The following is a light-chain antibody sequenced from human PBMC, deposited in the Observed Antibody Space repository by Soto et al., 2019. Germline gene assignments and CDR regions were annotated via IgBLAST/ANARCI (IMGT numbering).Light chain of an antibody. V-gene: IGLV1-44*01. CDR1: SSNIGSHT. Sequence: QSVLTQPPSASGTPGQTIAISCSGGSSNIGSHTVNWYQQLPGTAPRLLIYSNTQWPSWVPDRFSGSKSGTSASLAISGLQSEYEGDYYCAAWDDSLIGVVFGGGTKLTVL. J-gene: IGLJ2*01. CDR2: SNT. CDR3: AAWDDSLIGVV.